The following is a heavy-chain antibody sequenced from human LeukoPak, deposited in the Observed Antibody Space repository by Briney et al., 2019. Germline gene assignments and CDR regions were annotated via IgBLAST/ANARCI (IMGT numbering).Heavy chain of an antibody. CDR3: ARGGHRQKEF. CDR1: GFTFSNYW. V-gene: IGHV3-7*01. J-gene: IGHJ4*02. Sequence: PGGALRLSCAASGFTFSNYWMTWVRQSPGKGLEGVAIINQDGSGKYYVDSVKGRLTISRDNAKNSLYLQMSSLRAEDTAVYYCARGGHRQKEFWGQGTLVTVSS. D-gene: IGHD3-10*01. CDR2: INQDGSGK.